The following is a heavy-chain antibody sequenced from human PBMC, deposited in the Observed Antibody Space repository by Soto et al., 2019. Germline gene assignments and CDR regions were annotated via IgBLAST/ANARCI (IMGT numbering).Heavy chain of an antibody. CDR3: TTMTPNY. J-gene: IGHJ4*02. CDR2: IKSKTDGGTT. V-gene: IGHV3-15*07. CDR1: GFTFSNAW. Sequence: EVQLVESGGGLVKPGGSLRLSCAASGFTFSNAWMNWVRQAPGKGLEWVGGIKSKTDGGTTDYAAPVKGRFTISRDDSKNTLYLQMNSLKTQDTAVYYCTTMTPNYWGQGTLVTVSS. D-gene: IGHD2-15*01.